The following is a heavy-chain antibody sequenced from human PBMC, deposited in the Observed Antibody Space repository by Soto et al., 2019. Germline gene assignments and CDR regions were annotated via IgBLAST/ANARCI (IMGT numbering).Heavy chain of an antibody. D-gene: IGHD5-18*01. V-gene: IGHV3-66*04. CDR2: IYSGGNT. Sequence: GGSLRLSCAASGVTVSSNYMSWVRQAPGKGLEWVSVIYSGGNTYYADSVKGRFTISRDNSKNTLYLQMNSLRAEDTAVYYCARHGYNYGGGYFDYWGQGTLVTVSS. CDR3: ARHGYNYGGGYFDY. CDR1: GVTVSSNY. J-gene: IGHJ4*02.